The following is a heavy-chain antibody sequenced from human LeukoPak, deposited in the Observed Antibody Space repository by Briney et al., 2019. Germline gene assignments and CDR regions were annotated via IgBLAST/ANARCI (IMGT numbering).Heavy chain of an antibody. CDR2: ISGSGGST. CDR1: GFTFSSYA. D-gene: IGHD4-17*01. CDR3: AKDCNAVTRSYFDY. J-gene: IGHJ4*02. V-gene: IGHV3-23*01. Sequence: PGGSLRLSCAASGFTFSSYAMSWVRQAPGKGLEWVSGISGSGGSTYYADFVKGRFTISRDNSKNTLSLQMNSLRAEDTAVYYCAKDCNAVTRSYFDYWGQGTLVTVSS.